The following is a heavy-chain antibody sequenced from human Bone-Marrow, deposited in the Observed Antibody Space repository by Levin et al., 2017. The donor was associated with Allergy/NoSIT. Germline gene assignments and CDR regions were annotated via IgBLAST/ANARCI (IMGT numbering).Heavy chain of an antibody. CDR2: ISSGSGTS. D-gene: IGHD3-22*01. V-gene: IGHV3-48*01. J-gene: IGHJ2*01. CDR3: ARETTYYFDTGGDLRTGWYFDL. Sequence: GESLKISCAASGFSCNTYNMHWVRQAPGKGLECISYISSGSGTSDYADSVKGRFTISRDNANNSMYLQMNSLRAEDTGGYYCARETTYYFDTGGDLRTGWYFDLWGRGTLVTVSS. CDR1: GFSCNTYN.